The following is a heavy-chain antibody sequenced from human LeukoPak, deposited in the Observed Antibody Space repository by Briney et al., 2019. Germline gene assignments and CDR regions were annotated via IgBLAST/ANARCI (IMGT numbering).Heavy chain of an antibody. J-gene: IGHJ3*02. Sequence: GGSLRLSCAASGFIVRNYYLSWIRQAPGKALEWVSYVSSGSSTIYYADSVKGRFTVSRDNGKRSLYLQMNSLRAEDTAVYYCARVRGRSRWSGNGGGGGAFDIWGQGTMVTVSS. CDR1: GFIVRNYY. CDR2: VSSGSSTI. CDR3: ARVRGRSRWSGNGGGGGAFDI. V-gene: IGHV3-11*04. D-gene: IGHD2-15*01.